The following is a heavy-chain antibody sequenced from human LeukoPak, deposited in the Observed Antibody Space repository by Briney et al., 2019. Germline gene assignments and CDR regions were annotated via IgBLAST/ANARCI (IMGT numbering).Heavy chain of an antibody. D-gene: IGHD6-13*01. Sequence: PSETLSLTCSVSGGSISSSTYYWGCIRRPPGKGLERSGNIYNSGSTYYNPSLKSRVTISVDTSKNQFSLKLSSVTAADTAVYYCARQAYSSNLGWFDPWGQGTLVIVSS. CDR3: ARQAYSSNLGWFDP. CDR1: GGSISSSTYY. CDR2: IYNSGST. J-gene: IGHJ5*02. V-gene: IGHV4-39*01.